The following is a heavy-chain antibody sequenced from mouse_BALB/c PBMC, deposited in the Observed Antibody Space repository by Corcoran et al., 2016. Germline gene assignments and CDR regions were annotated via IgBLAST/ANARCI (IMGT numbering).Heavy chain of an antibody. CDR1: GYTFTNYG. V-gene: IGHV9-3-1*01. D-gene: IGHD2-3*01. Sequence: QIQLVQSGPELKKPGETVKISCKASGYTFTNYGMNWVKQAPGKGLKWMGWINTYTGEPTYADDFKGRFAFSLETSASTAYLQINNLKNEDTATYFCAMIDDGYSDDWGKGTTLTVSS. J-gene: IGHJ2*01. CDR3: AMIDDGYSDD. CDR2: INTYTGEP.